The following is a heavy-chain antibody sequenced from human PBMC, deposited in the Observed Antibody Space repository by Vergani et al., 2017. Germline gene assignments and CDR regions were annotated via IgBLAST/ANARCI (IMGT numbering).Heavy chain of an antibody. D-gene: IGHD3-3*01. V-gene: IGHV4-59*01. Sequence: QVQLQESGPGLVKPSETLSLTCTVSVGSISSYYWSWIRQPPGKGLEWIGYIYYSGSTNYNPSLKSRVTISVDTSKNQFSLKLSSVTAADTAVYYCASIPPDDFWSGILNWGQGTLVTVSS. CDR1: VGSISSYY. CDR3: ASIPPDDFWSGILN. J-gene: IGHJ4*02. CDR2: IYYSGST.